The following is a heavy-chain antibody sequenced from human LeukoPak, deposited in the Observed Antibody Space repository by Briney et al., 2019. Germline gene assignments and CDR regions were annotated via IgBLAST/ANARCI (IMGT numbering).Heavy chain of an antibody. J-gene: IGHJ1*01. CDR1: GGTFSNYA. CDR2: IISIFGTV. V-gene: IGHV1-69*13. D-gene: IGHD6-6*01. Sequence: GASVKVSCKASGGTFSNYAISWVRQAPGQGLEWMGVIISIFGTVNYAQKFQGRVTITADESTSTAYMELSSQRSEDTAVYYCAREPYSSSSVYFQHWGQGTLVTVSS. CDR3: AREPYSSSSVYFQH.